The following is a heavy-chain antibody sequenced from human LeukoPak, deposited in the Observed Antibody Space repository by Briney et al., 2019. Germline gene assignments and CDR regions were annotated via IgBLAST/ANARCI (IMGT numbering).Heavy chain of an antibody. CDR2: ISSSSSTI. J-gene: IGHJ4*02. CDR1: GFTFSSYS. D-gene: IGHD4-11*01. Sequence: GGSLRLSCAASGFTFSSYSMNWVRQAPGKGLEWVSYISSSSSTIYYADSVKGRFTISRDNAKNSLYLQMNSLRAEDTAVYYCARDVFRLLRGYSNSKNDYWGQGTLVTVPS. CDR3: ARDVFRLLRGYSNSKNDY. V-gene: IGHV3-48*01.